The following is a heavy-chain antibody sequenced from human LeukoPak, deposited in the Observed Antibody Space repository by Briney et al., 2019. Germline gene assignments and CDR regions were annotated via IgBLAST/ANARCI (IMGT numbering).Heavy chain of an antibody. J-gene: IGHJ6*02. CDR2: IRSKAYGGTT. Sequence: KTGGSLRLSCAASGFTFSRCGMNWFRQAPGKGLEWVGFIRSKAYGGTTEYAASVKGRFTISRDDSKSIAYLQMNSLKTEDTAVYSCTRDRGGAYCGGDCYDYYYYGMDVWGQGTTVTVSS. CDR3: TRDRGGAYCGGDCYDYYYYGMDV. V-gene: IGHV3-49*05. CDR1: GFTFSRCG. D-gene: IGHD2-21*02.